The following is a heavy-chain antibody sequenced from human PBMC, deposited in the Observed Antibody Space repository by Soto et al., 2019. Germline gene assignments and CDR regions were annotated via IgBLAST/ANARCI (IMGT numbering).Heavy chain of an antibody. J-gene: IGHJ6*04. Sequence: QVQLVESGGGVVQPGRSLRLSCAASGFTFSSYGMHWVRQAPGKGLEWVAVISYDGSNKYYADSVKGRFIISRDNSKNTLYLQMNSLRAEDTAVYYCARGDSGSWPAYYYYGMDVWGKGTTVTVSS. V-gene: IGHV3-30*03. CDR3: ARGDSGSWPAYYYYGMDV. CDR1: GFTFSSYG. D-gene: IGHD6-13*01. CDR2: ISYDGSNK.